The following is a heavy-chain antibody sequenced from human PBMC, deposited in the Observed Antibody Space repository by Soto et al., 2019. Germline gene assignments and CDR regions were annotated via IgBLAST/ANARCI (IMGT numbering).Heavy chain of an antibody. CDR2: ISYDGSNK. CDR3: ARVTPYCSGGSCYSGSIGYYYYGMDV. D-gene: IGHD2-15*01. Sequence: QVQLVESGGGVVQPGRSLRLSCAASGFTFSSYAMHWVRQAPGKGLEWVAVISYDGSNKYYADSVKGRLTISRDNSKNTLYLQMNSLRAEDTAVYYCARVTPYCSGGSCYSGSIGYYYYGMDVWGQGTTVTVSS. V-gene: IGHV3-30-3*01. CDR1: GFTFSSYA. J-gene: IGHJ6*02.